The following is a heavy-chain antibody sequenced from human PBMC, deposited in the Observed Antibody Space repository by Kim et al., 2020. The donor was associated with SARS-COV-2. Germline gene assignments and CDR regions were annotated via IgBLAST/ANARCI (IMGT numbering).Heavy chain of an antibody. J-gene: IGHJ6*02. V-gene: IGHV3-43*01. Sequence: ADSVKGRFTISRDNSKNSLYLQMNSLRTEDTALYYCAKDMVHYYYGMAVWGQGTTVTVSS. D-gene: IGHD3-10*01. CDR3: AKDMVHYYYGMAV.